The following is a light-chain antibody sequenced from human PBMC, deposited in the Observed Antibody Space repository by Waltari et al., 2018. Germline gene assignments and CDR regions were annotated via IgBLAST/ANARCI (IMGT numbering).Light chain of an antibody. CDR2: GAS. V-gene: IGKV1-39*01. Sequence: DMQVTQSPSTLSASVGDRVTITCRTRKNIRTYLNWYQQRSGQAPRLLIYGASNLQDGVPSRFSGSGSGTDFILTISNLQPEDFATYYCQQSFTTPPILAFGPGTKVDVK. J-gene: IGKJ3*01. CDR1: KNIRTY. CDR3: QQSFTTPPILA.